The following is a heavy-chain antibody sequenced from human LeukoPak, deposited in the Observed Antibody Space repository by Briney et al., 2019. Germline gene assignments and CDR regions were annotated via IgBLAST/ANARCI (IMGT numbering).Heavy chain of an antibody. V-gene: IGHV3-23*01. CDR1: GFTFSSYA. Sequence: GGSLRLSCAASGFTFSSYAMTWVRQAPGKGLEWVSVISGSGGSTYYADSVKGRFTISRDNSKNTVNLQMNSLRAEDTAVYYCAKDLSRVDNVVVTALGLFDYWGQGTLVTVSS. CDR2: ISGSGGST. J-gene: IGHJ4*02. D-gene: IGHD2-21*02. CDR3: AKDLSRVDNVVVTALGLFDY.